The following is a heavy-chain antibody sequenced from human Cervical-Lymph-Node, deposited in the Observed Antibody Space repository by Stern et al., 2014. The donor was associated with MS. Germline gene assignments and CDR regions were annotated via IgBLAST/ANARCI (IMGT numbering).Heavy chain of an antibody. Sequence: QVQLVQSGAEVRKPGASVNVYCKASGYTFTSDDINWVRQAPGQGLEWMGWMNPDSCDTGFAQKFQGRVTITRDTSITTAFMELSNLRSNDTAIYYCTKAWDSWGPGTLIIVSS. J-gene: IGHJ5*01. CDR2: MNPDSCDT. CDR3: TKAWDS. CDR1: GYTFTSDD. V-gene: IGHV1-8*01.